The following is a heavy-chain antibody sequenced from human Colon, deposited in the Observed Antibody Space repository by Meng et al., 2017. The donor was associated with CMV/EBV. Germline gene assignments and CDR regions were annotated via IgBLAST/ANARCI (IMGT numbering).Heavy chain of an antibody. D-gene: IGHD1-26*01. J-gene: IGHJ4*02. CDR2: ISSSSSYI. CDR3: ARLDMGVGAIDY. V-gene: IGHV3-21*01. CDR1: GFTFSSYS. Sequence: GESLKISCAASGFTFSSYSMNWVRQAPGKGLEWVSSISSSSSYIYYADSVKGRFTISRDNAKNSLYLQMNSLRAEDTAVYYCARLDMGVGAIDYWGQGTLVPSPQ.